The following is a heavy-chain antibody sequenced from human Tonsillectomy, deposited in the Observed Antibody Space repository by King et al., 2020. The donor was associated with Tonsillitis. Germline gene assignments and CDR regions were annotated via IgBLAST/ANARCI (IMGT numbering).Heavy chain of an antibody. CDR2: ISGSGAT. D-gene: IGHD6-13*01. Sequence: VQLVESGGGLVQPGGSLRLSCAASGFTFSNFAMNWVRPGPGKGLEWVSGISGSGATYSADSVRGRFTISRDTSKNTVYLQMDSLRAEDTAAYYCAIAGPKHAIAVAEGPFDYWGQGNLVTVSS. CDR3: AIAGPKHAIAVAEGPFDY. J-gene: IGHJ4*02. CDR1: GFTFSNFA. V-gene: IGHV3-23*04.